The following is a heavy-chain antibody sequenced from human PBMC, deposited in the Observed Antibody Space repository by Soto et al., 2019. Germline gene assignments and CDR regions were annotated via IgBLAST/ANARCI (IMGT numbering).Heavy chain of an antibody. CDR1: GFTFSGYA. D-gene: IGHD2-2*01. Sequence: GGSLRLSCAASGFTFSGYAMSWVRQAPGKGLEWVSAISGSGASTYYADSVKGRFTFSRDNSNNTLLLLMDSLRAEDTAMYYCARCTSPWYYYAMDVWGQGTTVTVSS. J-gene: IGHJ6*02. CDR2: ISGSGAST. V-gene: IGHV3-23*01. CDR3: ARCTSPWYYYAMDV.